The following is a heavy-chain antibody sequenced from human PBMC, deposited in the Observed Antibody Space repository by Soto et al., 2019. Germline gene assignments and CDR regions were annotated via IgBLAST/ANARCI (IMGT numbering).Heavy chain of an antibody. Sequence: GASVKVSCKTSGYAFTSYAMHWVRQAPGQRLEWMGWINAGNGNTKYSQKFQGRVTITRDTSASTAYMELSSLRSEDTAVYYCARTSGYYFYDYWGQGTLVTVSS. CDR1: GYAFTSYA. CDR2: INAGNGNT. CDR3: ARTSGYYFYDY. V-gene: IGHV1-3*01. J-gene: IGHJ4*02. D-gene: IGHD3-3*01.